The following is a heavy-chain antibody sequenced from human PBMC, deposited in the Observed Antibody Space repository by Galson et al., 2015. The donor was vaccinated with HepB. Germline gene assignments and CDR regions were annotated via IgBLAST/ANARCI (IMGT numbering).Heavy chain of an antibody. V-gene: IGHV3-48*01. CDR3: ARVVLSGSYWYFDF. J-gene: IGHJ4*02. D-gene: IGHD1-26*01. Sequence: SLRLSCAASGFTFSSFTMNWVRQAPGKRLEWVSYISTTGPNIFYVDSVKGRFAVSRDNAKNSLYLQMNSLRAEDTAIYYCARVVLSGSYWYFDFCGQGTLVTVSS. CDR2: ISTTGPNI. CDR1: GFTFSSFT.